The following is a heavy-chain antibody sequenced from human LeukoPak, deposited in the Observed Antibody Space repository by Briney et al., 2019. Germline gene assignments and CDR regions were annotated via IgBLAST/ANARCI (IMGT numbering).Heavy chain of an antibody. CDR3: ATGYSSGWTWYNWFDP. D-gene: IGHD6-19*01. CDR1: GYTLTELS. Sequence: ASVKVSCKVSGYTLTELSMHWVRQAPGKGLEWMRGFDPEDGETIYAQKFQGRVTMTEDTSTDTAYMELSSLRSEDTAVYYCATGYSSGWTWYNWFDPWGQGTLVTVSS. CDR2: FDPEDGET. J-gene: IGHJ5*02. V-gene: IGHV1-24*01.